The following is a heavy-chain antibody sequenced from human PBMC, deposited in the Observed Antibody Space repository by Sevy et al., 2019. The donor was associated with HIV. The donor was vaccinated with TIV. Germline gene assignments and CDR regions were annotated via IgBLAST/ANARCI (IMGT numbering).Heavy chain of an antibody. J-gene: IGHJ4*02. CDR1: GFTFSTYE. D-gene: IGHD3-22*01. CDR3: ATARDYYDSTGPYFFDY. Sequence: GGSLRLSCAASGFTFSTYEMNWVRQAPGKGLEWVSYITSSGSAIYYADSVKGRFTISRDNAKKSLYLQMNSLRAEDTAIYYCATARDYYDSTGPYFFDYWGQGTLVTVSS. V-gene: IGHV3-48*03. CDR2: ITSSGSAI.